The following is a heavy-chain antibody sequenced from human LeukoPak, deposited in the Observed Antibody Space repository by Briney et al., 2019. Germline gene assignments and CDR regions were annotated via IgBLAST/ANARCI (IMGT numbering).Heavy chain of an antibody. CDR2: IYTSGST. V-gene: IGHV4-4*07. CDR3: ARRYSSSWYNWFDP. CDR1: GGSISSYY. J-gene: IGHJ5*02. Sequence: SETLSLTCTVSGGSISSYYWSWIRQPAGKGLEWIGRIYTSGSTNYNPSLKSRVTISVDTSKNQFSLKPSSVTAADTAVYYCARRYSSSWYNWFDPWGQGTLVTVSS. D-gene: IGHD6-13*01.